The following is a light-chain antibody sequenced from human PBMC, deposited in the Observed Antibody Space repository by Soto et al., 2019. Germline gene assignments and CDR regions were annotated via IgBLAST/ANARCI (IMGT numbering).Light chain of an antibody. CDR2: NVS. CDR3: TSYNSGSPYV. CDR1: STGVGGYNY. J-gene: IGLJ1*01. V-gene: IGLV2-14*01. Sequence: VRTQPASVSGSPGQSITISFTLTSTGVGGYNYVSWYQQYPGKVPKLLIYNVSNLPSWVSNRFSGSKSGNTASLTISGLQAEDEADYLCTSYNSGSPYVLGNRTXVT.